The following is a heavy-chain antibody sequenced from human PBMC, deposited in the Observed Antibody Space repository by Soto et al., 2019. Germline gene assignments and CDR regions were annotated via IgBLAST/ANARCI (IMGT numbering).Heavy chain of an antibody. Sequence: ASVKVSCKASGNTFTNYAIHWVRQAPGQRLEWMGWINAGNGDTKFSQKFQARVTITRDTSASTAYMELSSLRSEDTAVYYCARGVWTYYFDYWGQGTLVTVYS. CDR2: INAGNGDT. V-gene: IGHV1-3*01. D-gene: IGHD1-1*01. CDR3: ARGVWTYYFDY. CDR1: GNTFTNYA. J-gene: IGHJ4*02.